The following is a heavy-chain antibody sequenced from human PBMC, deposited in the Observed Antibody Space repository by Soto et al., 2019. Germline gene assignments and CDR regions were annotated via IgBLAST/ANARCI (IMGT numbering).Heavy chain of an antibody. CDR1: GGSISSGDYY. CDR3: ARVLSYSYGYDY. J-gene: IGHJ4*02. D-gene: IGHD5-18*01. V-gene: IGHV4-30-4*01. CDR2: IYYSGST. Sequence: PSETLSLTCTVSGGSISSGDYYWSWIRQPPGKGLEWIGYIYYSGSTYYNPSLKSRVTISVDTSKNQFSLKLSSVTAADTAVYYCARVLSYSYGYDYWGQGTLVTVSS.